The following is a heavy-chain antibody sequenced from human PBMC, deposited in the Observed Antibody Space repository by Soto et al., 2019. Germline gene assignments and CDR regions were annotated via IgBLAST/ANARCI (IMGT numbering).Heavy chain of an antibody. D-gene: IGHD3-3*01. CDR1: RFTFSDYY. V-gene: IGHV3-11*01. CDR3: ARKGPYYDFWSGYLNGPFDY. CDR2: ISSSGSTI. Sequence: GGSLRLSCAASRFTFSDYYMSWIRQAPGKGLEWVSYISSSGSTIYYADSVKGRFTISRDNAKNSLYLQMNSLRAEDTAVYYCARKGPYYDFWSGYLNGPFDYWGQGT. J-gene: IGHJ4*02.